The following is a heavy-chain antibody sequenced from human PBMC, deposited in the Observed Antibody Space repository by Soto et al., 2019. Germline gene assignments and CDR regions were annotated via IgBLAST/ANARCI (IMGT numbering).Heavy chain of an antibody. Sequence: QVQLQQWGAGLLKPSETLSLTCAVYGGSFSGYYWTWIRQPPGTGLEWIGEINHSGSTNYNPSLKRRVTRSVDTSKDQFSLKLTSVTAADTAVYYCARDKVTGLFDYWGQGTRVTVSS. J-gene: IGHJ4*02. CDR2: INHSGST. D-gene: IGHD2-8*02. CDR1: GGSFSGYY. V-gene: IGHV4-34*01. CDR3: ARDKVTGLFDY.